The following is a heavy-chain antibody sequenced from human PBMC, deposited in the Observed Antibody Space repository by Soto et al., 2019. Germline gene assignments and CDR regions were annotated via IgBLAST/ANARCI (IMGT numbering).Heavy chain of an antibody. CDR2: ISWNSGSI. D-gene: IGHD6-19*01. CDR1: GFTFDDYA. CDR3: AKDIGPEVVAGNDYYYGMDV. J-gene: IGHJ6*02. V-gene: IGHV3-9*01. Sequence: EVQLVESGGSLVQPGRSLRLSCAASGFTFDDYAMHWVRQAPGKGLEWVSGISWNSGSIGYADSVKGRFTISRDNAKNSLYLQMNSLRAEDTALYYCAKDIGPEVVAGNDYYYGMDVWGQGTTVTVSS.